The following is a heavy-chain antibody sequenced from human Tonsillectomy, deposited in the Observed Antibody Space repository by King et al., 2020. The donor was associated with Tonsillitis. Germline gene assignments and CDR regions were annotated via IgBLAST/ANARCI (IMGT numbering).Heavy chain of an antibody. J-gene: IGHJ4*02. V-gene: IGHV5-51*03. CDR1: GYSFTSYW. CDR2: IFPCDSVT. Sequence: HLVQSGAEVKKPGESLKISCKGSGYSFTSYWIGWVRQMPGKGLGWMGIIFPCDSVTRYTPSFQGQVPIPADKSISTAYLQWSSLKASDTAIYYCARPIHSTSSQGYGYWGQGTLVTVSS. CDR3: ARPIHSTSSQGYGY. D-gene: IGHD6-6*01.